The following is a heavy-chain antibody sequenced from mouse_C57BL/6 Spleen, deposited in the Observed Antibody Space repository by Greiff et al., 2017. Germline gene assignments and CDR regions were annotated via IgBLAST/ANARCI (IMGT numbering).Heavy chain of an antibody. CDR2: ISRRSNNYAT. CDR3: VRSITTIVAPRAMDY. V-gene: IGHV10-1*01. D-gene: IGHD1-1*01. J-gene: IGHJ4*01. CDR1: GFSFTTYA. Sequence: DVQLVESGGGLVQPKGSLKLSCAASGFSFTTYAMSWVRQAPGKGLEWVARISRRSNNYATYYADSVKDRFTISRDDSESMVYLQMNSLKSEDTAMYYCVRSITTIVAPRAMDYWGQGTSVTVSS.